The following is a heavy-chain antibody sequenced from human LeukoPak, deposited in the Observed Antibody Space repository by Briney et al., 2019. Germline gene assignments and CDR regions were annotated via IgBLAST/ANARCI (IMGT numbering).Heavy chain of an antibody. D-gene: IGHD6-13*01. CDR3: ARDTLHGAAAGSFDY. Sequence: GGSLRLSCAASGSTFSSYWMSWVRQAPGKGLEWVANIKQDGSEKYYVDSVKGRFTISRDNAKNSLYLQMNSLRAEDTAVYYCARDTLHGAAAGSFDYWGQGTLVTVSS. V-gene: IGHV3-7*01. CDR1: GSTFSSYW. J-gene: IGHJ4*02. CDR2: IKQDGSEK.